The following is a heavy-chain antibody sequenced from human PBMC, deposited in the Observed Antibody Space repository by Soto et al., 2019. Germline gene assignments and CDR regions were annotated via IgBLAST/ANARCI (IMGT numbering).Heavy chain of an antibody. Sequence: LRLSCAASGFAFSNYAMHWVRQAPGKGLEWVSSISTSIDATYYADSVKGRFTISRGDSKNTLYLQMNSLRAEDSAVYYCAKDRTVAARNFDYWGQGTQVTVSS. V-gene: IGHV3-23*01. CDR3: AKDRTVAARNFDY. J-gene: IGHJ4*02. CDR1: GFAFSNYA. D-gene: IGHD6-6*01. CDR2: ISTSIDAT.